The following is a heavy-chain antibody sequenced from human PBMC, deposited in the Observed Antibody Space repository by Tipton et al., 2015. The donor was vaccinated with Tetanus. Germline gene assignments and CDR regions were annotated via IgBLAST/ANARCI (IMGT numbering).Heavy chain of an antibody. CDR1: GFTFSSYA. CDR3: AKDQSVGATSLFDY. Sequence: AVSGFTFSSYAMSWVRQAPGKGLEWVSAISGSGGSTYYADSVKGRFTISRDNSKNTLYLQMNSLRAEDTAVYYCAKDQSVGATSLFDYWGQGTLVAVSS. D-gene: IGHD1-26*01. V-gene: IGHV3-23*01. CDR2: ISGSGGST. J-gene: IGHJ4*02.